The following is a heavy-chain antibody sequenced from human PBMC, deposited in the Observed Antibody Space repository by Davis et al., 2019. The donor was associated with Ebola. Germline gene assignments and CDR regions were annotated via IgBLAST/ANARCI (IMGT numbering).Heavy chain of an antibody. CDR3: ARSMTFHYESSVDY. CDR1: GFTFDDYG. V-gene: IGHV3-20*04. D-gene: IGHD3-22*01. Sequence: GGSLRLSCAASGFTFDDYGMSWVRQAPGKGLQWVSGISWNGGITGYADSVKGRFTISRDIFKNTLYLQMNSLKPEDTALYYCARSMTFHYESSVDYWGQGTLVTVSS. CDR2: ISWNGGIT. J-gene: IGHJ4*02.